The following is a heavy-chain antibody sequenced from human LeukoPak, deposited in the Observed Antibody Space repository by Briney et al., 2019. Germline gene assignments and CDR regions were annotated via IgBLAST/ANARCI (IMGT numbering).Heavy chain of an antibody. CDR2: INTNTGNP. V-gene: IGHV7-4-1*01. CDR1: GYTFTSYA. Sequence: GASVKVSCEASGYTFTSYAMNWVRQAPGQGLEWMGWINTNTGNPTYAQGFTGRFVFSLDTSVSTAYLQICSLKAEDTAVYYCARGPRITIFGVIKNWFDPWGQGTLVTVSS. CDR3: ARGPRITIFGVIKNWFDP. D-gene: IGHD3-3*01. J-gene: IGHJ5*02.